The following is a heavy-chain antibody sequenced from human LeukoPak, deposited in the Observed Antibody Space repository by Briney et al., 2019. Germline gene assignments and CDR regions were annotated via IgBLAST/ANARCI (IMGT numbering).Heavy chain of an antibody. Sequence: WASVKVSCKASGYTFTSYAMNWVRQAPGQGLEWMGWINTNTGNPTYAQGFTGRFVFSLDTSVSTAYLQISSLKAEDTAVYYCAREDYDYVWGSYRWDWGQGTLVTVSS. CDR2: INTNTGNP. CDR3: AREDYDYVWGSYRWD. D-gene: IGHD3-16*02. V-gene: IGHV7-4-1*02. J-gene: IGHJ4*02. CDR1: GYTFTSYA.